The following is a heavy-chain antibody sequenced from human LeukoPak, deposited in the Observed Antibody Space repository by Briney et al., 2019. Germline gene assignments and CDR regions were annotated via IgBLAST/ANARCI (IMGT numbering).Heavy chain of an antibody. Sequence: ASVKVSCKASGGTFSSYAISWVRQAPGQGLEWMGGIIPIFGTANYAQKFQGRVTITTDESTSTAYMELRSLRSDDTAVYYCAREYYDILTGYLLDYWGQGTLVTVSS. CDR2: IIPIFGTA. V-gene: IGHV1-69*05. D-gene: IGHD3-9*01. J-gene: IGHJ4*02. CDR3: AREYYDILTGYLLDY. CDR1: GGTFSSYA.